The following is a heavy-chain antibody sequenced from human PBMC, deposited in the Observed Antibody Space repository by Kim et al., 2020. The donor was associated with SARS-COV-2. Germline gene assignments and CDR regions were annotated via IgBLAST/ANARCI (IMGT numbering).Heavy chain of an antibody. J-gene: IGHJ6*02. CDR2: ISYDGSNK. Sequence: GGSLRLSCAASGFTFSSYAMHWVRQAPGKGLEWVAVISYDGSNKYYADSVKGRFTISRDNSKNTLYLQMNSLRAEDTAVYYCARVEAGYGSGSYFGGYYYYYGMDVWGQGTTVTVSS. CDR1: GFTFSSYA. V-gene: IGHV3-30*04. CDR3: ARVEAGYGSGSYFGGYYYYYGMDV. D-gene: IGHD3-10*01.